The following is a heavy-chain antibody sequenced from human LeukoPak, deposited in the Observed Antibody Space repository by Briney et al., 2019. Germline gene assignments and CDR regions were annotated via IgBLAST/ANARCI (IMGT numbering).Heavy chain of an antibody. V-gene: IGHV3-11*01. CDR3: ARGHYGLDV. J-gene: IGHJ6*02. CDR1: GFTFSDFY. CDR2: ISTSSSTI. Sequence: GGSLRLSCAASGFTFSDFYMSWIHQAPGRGLEWVSYISTSSSTIYYADSVKGRFTISRDTAKSSLYLQMNSLRAEDTAVYYCARGHYGLDVWGQGTTVTVSS.